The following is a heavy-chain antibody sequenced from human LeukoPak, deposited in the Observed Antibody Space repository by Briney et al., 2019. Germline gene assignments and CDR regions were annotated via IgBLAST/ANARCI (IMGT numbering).Heavy chain of an antibody. CDR1: GGSISSSSYY. D-gene: IGHD3-22*01. J-gene: IGHJ4*02. CDR3: ARENPPFHYYDSSGDSGYFDY. Sequence: SETLSLTCTVSGGSISSSSYYWGWIHQPPGKGLEWIGSIYYSGSTYYNPSLKSRVTISVDTSKNQFSLKLSSVTAADTAVYYCARENPPFHYYDSSGDSGYFDYWGQGTLVTVSS. CDR2: IYYSGST. V-gene: IGHV4-39*07.